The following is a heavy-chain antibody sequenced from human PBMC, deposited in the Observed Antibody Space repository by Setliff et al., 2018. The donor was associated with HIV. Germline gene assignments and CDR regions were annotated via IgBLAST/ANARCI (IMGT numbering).Heavy chain of an antibody. J-gene: IGHJ3*02. V-gene: IGHV4-59*01. D-gene: IGHD2-21*01. Sequence: PSETLSLTCTVSGASISSYYWTWIRQPPGKGLEYIGYIYHFGNTNYNPSLKSRVTMSVDTSRNRVSLKLSSVTAADTAVYYCASLTYCGPNCQSVGMCRASFGILCQGTRVAV. CDR2: IYHFGNT. CDR3: ASLTYCGPNCQSVGMCRASFGI. CDR1: GASISSYY.